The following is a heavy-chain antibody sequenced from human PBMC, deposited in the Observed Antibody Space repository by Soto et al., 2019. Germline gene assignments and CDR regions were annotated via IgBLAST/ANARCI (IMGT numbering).Heavy chain of an antibody. Sequence: GESLKISCKGSGYSFTSYWIGWVRQMPGKGLEWMGIIYPGDSDTRYSPSFQGQVTISADKSISTAYLQWSSLKASDTAVYYCANPPYDLSTAKPVFDFWGHGTLVTVSS. V-gene: IGHV5-51*01. CDR3: ANPPYDLSTAKPVFDF. J-gene: IGHJ4*01. CDR2: IYPGDSDT. D-gene: IGHD3-3*01. CDR1: GYSFTSYW.